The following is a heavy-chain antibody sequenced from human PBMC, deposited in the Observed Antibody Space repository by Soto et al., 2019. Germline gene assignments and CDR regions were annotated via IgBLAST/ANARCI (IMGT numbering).Heavy chain of an antibody. CDR2: IIPIFGTA. CDR3: ARSSGGDSGDYYYGMDV. D-gene: IGHD2-21*02. CDR1: GGTFSSYA. Sequence: QVQLVQSGAEVKKPGSSVKVSCKASGGTFSSYAISWVRQAPGQGLEWMGGIIPIFGTANYAQKFQGRVTITADESTSTDYMELSSLRSEDTAVYYCARSSGGDSGDYYYGMDVWGQGTTVPVSS. V-gene: IGHV1-69*12. J-gene: IGHJ6*02.